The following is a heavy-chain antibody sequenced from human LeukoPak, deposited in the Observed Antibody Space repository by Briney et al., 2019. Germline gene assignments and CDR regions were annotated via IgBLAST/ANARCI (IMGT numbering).Heavy chain of an antibody. CDR3: ARNKYYYDSSGYPDY. V-gene: IGHV3-23*01. D-gene: IGHD3-22*01. CDR2: ISGSGGST. CDR1: GFTFSSYA. Sequence: PGGSLRLSCAASGFTFSSYAMSWVRQAPGKGLEWVSAISGSGGSTYYADSVKGRFTISRDNSKNTLYLQMNSLRAEDTAVYYCARNKYYYDSSGYPDYWGQGTLVTVSS. J-gene: IGHJ4*02.